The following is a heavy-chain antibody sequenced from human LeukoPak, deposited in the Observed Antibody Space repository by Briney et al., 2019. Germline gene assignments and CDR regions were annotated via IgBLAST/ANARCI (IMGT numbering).Heavy chain of an antibody. CDR3: ARDDSSVDWFDP. CDR1: GFTFSSYS. CDR2: ISRSSSTI. D-gene: IGHD3-22*01. V-gene: IGHV3-48*02. Sequence: GGSLRLSCAASGFTFSSYSMNWVRQAPGKGQGWVSYISRSSSTIYYADSVKGRFTISRDNAKNSLYLQMNSLRDEDTAVYYCARDDSSVDWFDPWGQGTLVTVSS. J-gene: IGHJ5*02.